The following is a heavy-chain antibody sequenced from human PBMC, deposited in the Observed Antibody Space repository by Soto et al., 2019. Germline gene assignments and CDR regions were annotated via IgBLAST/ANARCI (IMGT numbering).Heavy chain of an antibody. CDR3: ARHGAGSSGGDFYFGMDV. CDR2: IHYTGST. J-gene: IGHJ6*02. V-gene: IGHV4-59*08. CDR1: GASINTYY. Sequence: QVQLQESGPGLVKPSETLSLNCSVSGASINTYYWSWVRQPPGKGLEWIGDIHYTGSTIYNPSLKRRVTISIDTSRTQFSLIVTSATAADTASYYCARHGAGSSGGDFYFGMDVWGRGTTVTVSS. D-gene: IGHD6-13*01.